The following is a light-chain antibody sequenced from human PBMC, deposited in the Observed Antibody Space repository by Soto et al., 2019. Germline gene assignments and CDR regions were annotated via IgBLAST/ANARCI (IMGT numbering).Light chain of an antibody. Sequence: DIQMTQSPPSLSASVGDIDTITCRASQSISNYLNWYQQNPGKATKLLIYASASLQSGVPSRFSRSGSGTDFTLTSSSLQPEEFATYYCQQSYSTPPFTFGGGTKVEIK. J-gene: IGKJ4*01. CDR1: QSISNY. CDR3: QQSYSTPPFT. V-gene: IGKV1-39*01. CDR2: ASA.